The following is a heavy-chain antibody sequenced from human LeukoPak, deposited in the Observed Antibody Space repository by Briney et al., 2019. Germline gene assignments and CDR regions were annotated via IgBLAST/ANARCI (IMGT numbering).Heavy chain of an antibody. CDR1: GYTFTGYY. Sequence: GASVKVSCKASGYTFTGYYMHWVRQAPGQGLEWMGWINPNSGGTNYAQKFQGRVTMTRDTSISTAYMELSRLRSDDTAVCYCARVYSSSPSAFDIWGQGTMVTVSS. CDR3: ARVYSSSPSAFDI. J-gene: IGHJ3*02. CDR2: INPNSGGT. V-gene: IGHV1-2*02. D-gene: IGHD6-6*01.